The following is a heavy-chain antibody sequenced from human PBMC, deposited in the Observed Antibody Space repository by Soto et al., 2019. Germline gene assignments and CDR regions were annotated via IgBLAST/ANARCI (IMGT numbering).Heavy chain of an antibody. D-gene: IGHD3-9*01. CDR3: ARKDILTGLDY. V-gene: IGHV3-74*01. J-gene: IGHJ4*02. Sequence: EMQLVESGGNLVQPGGSLRLSCAASGFTFTSYWMHWVRQAPGMGLVWVARINTEGSSTSYADAVKGRFTISRDNAKNTLYLQMDSLRAEDTAVYYCARKDILTGLDYWGQGTLVSVSS. CDR1: GFTFTSYW. CDR2: INTEGSST.